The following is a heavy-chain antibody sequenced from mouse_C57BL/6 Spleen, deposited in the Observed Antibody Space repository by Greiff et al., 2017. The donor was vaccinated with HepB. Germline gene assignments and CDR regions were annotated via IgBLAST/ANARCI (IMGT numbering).Heavy chain of an antibody. CDR2: INPSSGYT. V-gene: IGHV1-7*01. J-gene: IGHJ3*01. CDR3: ARSYYEYDAWFAY. D-gene: IGHD2-4*01. CDR1: GYTFTSYW. Sequence: VQLQQSGAELAKPGASVKLSCKASGYTFTSYWMHWVKQRPGQGLEWIGYINPSSGYTKYNQKFKDKATLTADKSSSTAYMQLSSLTYEDSAVYYCARSYYEYDAWFAYWGQGTLVTVSA.